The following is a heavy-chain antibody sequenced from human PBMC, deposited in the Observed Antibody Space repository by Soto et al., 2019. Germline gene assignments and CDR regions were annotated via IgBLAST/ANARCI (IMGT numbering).Heavy chain of an antibody. J-gene: IGHJ6*02. CDR1: GFTFSTYS. V-gene: IGHV3-21*01. CDR2: ISSSSSYI. CDR3: ARYDSGGYYCPYYYYGMDV. D-gene: IGHD3-22*01. Sequence: EVQLVESGGGLVKPGGSLRLSCAASGFTFSTYSMKWVRQAPGKGLEWVSSISSSSSYIYYAGSVKGRFTISRDNAKNSLYLQMNSLRAEDTAVYYCARYDSGGYYCPYYYYGMDVWGQGTTVTVSS.